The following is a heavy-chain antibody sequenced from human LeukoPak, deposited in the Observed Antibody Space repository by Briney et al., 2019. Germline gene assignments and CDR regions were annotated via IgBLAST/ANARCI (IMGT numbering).Heavy chain of an antibody. CDR2: IKQDGSEK. J-gene: IGHJ3*02. CDR1: GFTFSSYW. D-gene: IGHD3-22*01. V-gene: IGHV3-7*01. CDR3: ARELGVGVIGDAFDM. Sequence: GGSLRLSCAASGFTFSSYWMSWVRQAPGKGLEWVANIKQDGSEKYYVDSVKGRFTISRDNAKNSLYLQMNSLRAEDTAVCYCARELGVGVIGDAFDMWGQGTMVTVSS.